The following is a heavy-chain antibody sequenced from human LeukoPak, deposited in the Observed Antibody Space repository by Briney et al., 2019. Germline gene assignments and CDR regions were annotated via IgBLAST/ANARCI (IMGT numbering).Heavy chain of an antibody. Sequence: SETLSLTCTVSGGSISSSSYYWGWLRQPPGTGLEWIGSIYYSGSTYYNPSLKSRVTISVDTSKNQFSLKLSSVTAADTAVYYCARRIAVAGSFDYWGQGTLVTVSS. CDR1: GGSISSSSYY. CDR2: IYYSGST. CDR3: ARRIAVAGSFDY. D-gene: IGHD6-19*01. V-gene: IGHV4-39*01. J-gene: IGHJ4*02.